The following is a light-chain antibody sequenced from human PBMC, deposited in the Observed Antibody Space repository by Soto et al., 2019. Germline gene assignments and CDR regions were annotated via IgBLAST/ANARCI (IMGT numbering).Light chain of an antibody. Sequence: TLSPISLSLYVRPRVGIICRASQSISSYLNWYQQKPGKAPKLLIYAASSLQSGVPSRFSGSGSGTEFTLTISSLQPDDFATYYCQQYNSYSFGQGGKVAIK. CDR3: QQYNSYS. V-gene: IGKV1-5*02. CDR1: QSISSY. CDR2: AAS. J-gene: IGKJ1*01.